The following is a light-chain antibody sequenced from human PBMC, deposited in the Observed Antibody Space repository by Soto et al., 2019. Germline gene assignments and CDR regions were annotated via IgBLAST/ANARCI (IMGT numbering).Light chain of an antibody. CDR1: QRVNNF. Sequence: EILVTQSAAIVSLSPGERATLSCRASQRVNNFFAWSQQKPGQAPRLLLYDASYRAPGIPARFSGSGSGTDGPRTISSLEAEDAAVYYCQQRGSWPATFGPGTKVDIK. CDR3: QQRGSWPAT. CDR2: DAS. J-gene: IGKJ3*01. V-gene: IGKV3-11*01.